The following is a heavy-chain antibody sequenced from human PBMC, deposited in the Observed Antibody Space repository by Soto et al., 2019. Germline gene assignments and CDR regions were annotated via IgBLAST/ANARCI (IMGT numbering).Heavy chain of an antibody. CDR3: ARGRDDSSWSSAEDLQR. D-gene: IGHD6-13*01. Sequence: QVQLVQSGTEVKKPGASVKVSCKTSGYTFTNYGINWVRQAPGQGLEWMGGISAYNGITNYAQKLQGRVTMTTDTATSTAYMELRSLRSDDTAVYYCARGRDDSSWSSAEDLQRWGQGTLVTVSS. V-gene: IGHV1-18*01. J-gene: IGHJ1*01. CDR2: ISAYNGIT. CDR1: GYTFTNYG.